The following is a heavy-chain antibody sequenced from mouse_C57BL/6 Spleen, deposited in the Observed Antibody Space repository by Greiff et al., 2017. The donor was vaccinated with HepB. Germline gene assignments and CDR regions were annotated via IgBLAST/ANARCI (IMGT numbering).Heavy chain of an antibody. CDR2: INPYNGGT. V-gene: IGHV1-19*01. Sequence: VQLQQSGPVLVKPGASVKMSCKASGYTFTDYYMNWVKQSHGKSLEWIGVINPYNGGTSYNQKFKGKATLTVDKSSSTAYMELNSLTSEDSAVYYCARRRLPAMDYWGQGTSVTVSS. D-gene: IGHD2-4*01. CDR1: GYTFTDYY. J-gene: IGHJ4*01. CDR3: ARRRLPAMDY.